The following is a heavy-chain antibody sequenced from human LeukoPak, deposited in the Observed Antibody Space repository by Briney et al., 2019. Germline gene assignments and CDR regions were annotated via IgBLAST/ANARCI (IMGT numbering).Heavy chain of an antibody. J-gene: IGHJ3*02. CDR2: INPNSDGT. Sequence: ASVKVSCKASGYTFTSYDINWVRQAPGQGLEWMGWINPNSDGTYYAQRFQGRVTMTRDTSISTAYMELSRLRSDDTAIYYCARVGATTAFDIWGQGTTVTVSS. D-gene: IGHD3-3*01. V-gene: IGHV1-2*02. CDR1: GYTFTSYD. CDR3: ARVGATTAFDI.